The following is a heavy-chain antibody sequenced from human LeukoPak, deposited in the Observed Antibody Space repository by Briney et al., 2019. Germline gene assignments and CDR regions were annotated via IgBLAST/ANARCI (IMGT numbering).Heavy chain of an antibody. Sequence: SVKVSCKASGGTFSSYTISWVRQAPGQGLEWMGRIIPILGIANYARKFQGRVTITADKSTRTAYMELSSLRSEDTAVYYCARDGMRGSFDYWGQGTLVTVSS. CDR2: IIPILGIA. V-gene: IGHV1-69*04. CDR3: ARDGMRGSFDY. J-gene: IGHJ4*02. CDR1: GGTFSSYT. D-gene: IGHD2-8*01.